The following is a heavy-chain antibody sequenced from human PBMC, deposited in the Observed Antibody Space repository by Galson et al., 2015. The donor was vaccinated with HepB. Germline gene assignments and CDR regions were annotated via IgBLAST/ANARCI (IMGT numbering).Heavy chain of an antibody. CDR1: GFTFSSYA. D-gene: IGHD3-22*01. V-gene: IGHV3-64*04. J-gene: IGHJ4*02. CDR3: AKDRAYYDSSGSLDH. Sequence: SLRLSCAASGFTFSSYAMHWVRQGPGKGLEYVSAISSNGSNKYYADSVKGRFSISIDNSKNTLYLQMNSLRVEDTGVFYCAKDRAYYDSSGSLDHWGQGTLVTVSS. CDR2: ISSNGSNK.